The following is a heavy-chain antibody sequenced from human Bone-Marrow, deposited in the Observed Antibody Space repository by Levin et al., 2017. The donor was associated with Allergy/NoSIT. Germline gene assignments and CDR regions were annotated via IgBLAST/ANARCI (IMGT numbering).Heavy chain of an antibody. J-gene: IGHJ4*02. V-gene: IGHV4-59*01. CDR3: ARDLRLAY. CDR1: GGSISSYY. D-gene: IGHD4-11*01. Sequence: RSQTLSLTCTVSGGSISSYYWSWLRQPPGKGLEWIGYIYYSGSTNYNPSLKSRVTISVDTSKNQFSLKLSSVTAADTAVYYCARDLRLAYWGQGTLVTVSS. CDR2: IYYSGST.